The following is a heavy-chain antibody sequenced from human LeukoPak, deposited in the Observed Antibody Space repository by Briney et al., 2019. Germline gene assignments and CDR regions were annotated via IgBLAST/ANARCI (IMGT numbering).Heavy chain of an antibody. CDR1: GGSISSYY. V-gene: IGHV4-59*01. Sequence: PSETLSLTCSVPGGSISSYYWNWIRQPPGKGLEWIGYIYYSGSTNYNPSLKGRVTISVDTSKNQISLKLSSVTAADTAVYYCVGRKGGYHHFENWGQGTLVTVSS. J-gene: IGHJ4*02. CDR3: VGRKGGYHHFEN. D-gene: IGHD3-22*01. CDR2: IYYSGST.